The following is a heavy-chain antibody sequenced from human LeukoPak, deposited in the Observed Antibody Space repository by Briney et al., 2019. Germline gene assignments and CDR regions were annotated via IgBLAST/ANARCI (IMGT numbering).Heavy chain of an antibody. CDR3: PTTPRIAARRNQTYYYYYYKDV. CDR1: GGSISSSSYY. CDR2: IYYSGST. Sequence: SETLSLTCTVSGGSISSSSYYWGWIRQPPGKGLEWIGSIYYSGSTYYNPSLKSRVTISVDTSKNQFSLKLSSVTPAHTAVHYCPTTPRIAARRNQTYYYYYYKDVWGKGTTVTVSS. D-gene: IGHD6-6*01. J-gene: IGHJ6*03. V-gene: IGHV4-39*07.